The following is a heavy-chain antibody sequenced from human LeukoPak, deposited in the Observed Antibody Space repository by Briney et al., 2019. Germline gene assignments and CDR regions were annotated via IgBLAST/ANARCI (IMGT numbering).Heavy chain of an antibody. Sequence: GGALRLSCAASGFTFSSYWMHWVRQAPGKGVVWLSGINGDGSSTTYADSVKGRFTISRDNAKNTLYLQMNSLRAEDTAVYYCARGGRFCGYWGQGTLVTVSS. CDR2: INGDGSST. J-gene: IGHJ4*02. V-gene: IGHV3-74*03. CDR3: ARGGRFCGY. CDR1: GFTFSSYW. D-gene: IGHD3-3*01.